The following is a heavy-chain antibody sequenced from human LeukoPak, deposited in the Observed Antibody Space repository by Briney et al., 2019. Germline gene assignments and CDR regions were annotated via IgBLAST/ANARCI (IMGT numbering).Heavy chain of an antibody. Sequence: ASVKVSCKASGYXFTGYYIHWVRQAPGQGHEWMGWINPNSGGTNYAQKFQGRVTMTRDTSISTAYLQWSSLKASDTAMYYCARRGYRQYYIDYWGQGTLVTVSS. V-gene: IGHV1-2*02. D-gene: IGHD2-2*02. J-gene: IGHJ4*02. CDR1: GYXFTGYY. CDR2: INPNSGGT. CDR3: ARRGYRQYYIDY.